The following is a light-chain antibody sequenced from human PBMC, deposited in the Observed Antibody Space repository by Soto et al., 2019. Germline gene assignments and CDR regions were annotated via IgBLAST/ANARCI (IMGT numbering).Light chain of an antibody. CDR3: QHYNSYSEA. V-gene: IGKV1-5*03. Sequence: DIQMTQSPSTLSVSVGDRVTITCRASQTISSWLAWYQQKQGKAPKLLIYKASTLKSGVPSRLRGSGYGTELTITISSMQTDDFETYYCQHYNSYSEAFGHGTKVDI. CDR2: KAS. J-gene: IGKJ1*01. CDR1: QTISSW.